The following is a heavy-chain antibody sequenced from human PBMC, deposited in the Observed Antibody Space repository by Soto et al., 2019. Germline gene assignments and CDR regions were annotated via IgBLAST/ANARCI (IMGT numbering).Heavy chain of an antibody. CDR1: GYTFTSYG. CDR3: ARSGSVVVTAMHAFDI. V-gene: IGHV1-18*01. D-gene: IGHD2-21*02. CDR2: ISASNGNT. J-gene: IGHJ3*02. Sequence: QVQLVQSGAEVKNSGASVKVSCKASGYTFTSYGFSWVRQAPGQGLEWMGWISASNGNTNYAQKLQGRVTMTTDTSTSTAYMELRSLRSDDTAVYYCARSGSVVVTAMHAFDIWGQGTMVTVSS.